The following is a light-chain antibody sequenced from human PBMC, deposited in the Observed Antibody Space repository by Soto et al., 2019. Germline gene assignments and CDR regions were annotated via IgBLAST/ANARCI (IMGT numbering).Light chain of an antibody. CDR2: DVT. Sequence: QSVLTQPRSVSGSPGQSVTISCTGTSSDVGGYNYVSWYQHHPGKAPKLMIFDVTKRPSGVRDRFSASKSGNTASLTISGLQAEDEADYYCCSYAGSYTYLFGTGTKVTVL. CDR3: CSYAGSYTYL. V-gene: IGLV2-11*01. J-gene: IGLJ1*01. CDR1: SSDVGGYNY.